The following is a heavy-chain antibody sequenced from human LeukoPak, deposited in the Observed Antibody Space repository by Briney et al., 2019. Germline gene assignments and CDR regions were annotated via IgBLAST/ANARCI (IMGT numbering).Heavy chain of an antibody. D-gene: IGHD6-19*01. CDR2: ISTSSRYI. J-gene: IGHJ4*02. Sequence: PGGSLRLSCAASGFTFSTYSLNWVRQAPGKGLEWVSSISTSSRYIYYADSVKGRFTISRDNAKNSLYLQMNGLRAEDTAVYYCARDRSSGWYQGFDYWGQGTLVTVSS. V-gene: IGHV3-21*01. CDR1: GFTFSTYS. CDR3: ARDRSSGWYQGFDY.